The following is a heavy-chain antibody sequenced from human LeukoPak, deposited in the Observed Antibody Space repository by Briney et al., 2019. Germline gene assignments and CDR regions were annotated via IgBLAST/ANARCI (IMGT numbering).Heavy chain of an antibody. CDR2: INPNSGGT. CDR3: ARGGYCSSTSCSRGWFDP. D-gene: IGHD2-2*01. Sequence: ASVKVSCKASGYTFTGYYMHWVRQAPRQGLEWMGWINPNSGGTNYAQKFQGRVTMTRDTSISTAYMELSRLRSDDTAVYYCARGGYCSSTSCSRGWFDPWGQGTLVTVSS. CDR1: GYTFTGYY. V-gene: IGHV1-2*02. J-gene: IGHJ5*02.